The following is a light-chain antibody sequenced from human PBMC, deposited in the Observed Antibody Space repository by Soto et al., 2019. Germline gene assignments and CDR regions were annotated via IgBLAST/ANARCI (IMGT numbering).Light chain of an antibody. CDR1: SADVGSYNL. V-gene: IGLV2-23*02. Sequence: QSVLTQPASVSGSPGQSITISCTGTSADVGSYNLVSWYQQHPGKAPKLMIYEVSKRPSGVSNRFSGSKSGNTASLTISGPQAEDEADYSCCSYAGSSTHVVFGGGTKVTVL. CDR2: EVS. J-gene: IGLJ2*01. CDR3: CSYAGSSTHVV.